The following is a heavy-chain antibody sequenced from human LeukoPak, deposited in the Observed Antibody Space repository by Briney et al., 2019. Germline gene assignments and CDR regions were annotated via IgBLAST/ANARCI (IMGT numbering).Heavy chain of an antibody. CDR3: ARKGSSWYYFDY. CDR1: GFTFSSYE. D-gene: IGHD6-13*01. Sequence: GGSLRLSCAASGFTFSSYEMNWVRQAPGKGLEWVSYISGSGSTKYYADSVKGRFTISRDNAKYSLYLQMNSLRAEDTAVYYCARKGSSWYYFDYWGQGTLVTVSS. V-gene: IGHV3-48*03. J-gene: IGHJ4*02. CDR2: ISGSGSTK.